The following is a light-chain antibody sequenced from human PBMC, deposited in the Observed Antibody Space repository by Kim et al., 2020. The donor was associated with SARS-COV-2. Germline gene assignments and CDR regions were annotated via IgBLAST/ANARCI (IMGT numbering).Light chain of an antibody. V-gene: IGLV3-1*01. CDR2: QDS. J-gene: IGLJ2*01. CDR3: QAWDSSTVV. CDR1: KLGDKY. Sequence: SYELTQPPSVSVSPGQTASITCSGDKLGDKYACWYQQKPGQSPVLVIYQDSKRPSGIPERFSGSNSGNTANLTISGTQAMDEADYYCQAWDSSTVVLGGG.